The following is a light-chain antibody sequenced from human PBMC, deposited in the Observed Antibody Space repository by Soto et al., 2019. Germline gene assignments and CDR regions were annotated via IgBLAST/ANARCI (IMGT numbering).Light chain of an antibody. CDR2: DAS. V-gene: IGKV3-11*01. CDR1: QSVSSY. CDR3: QQRSNWPLT. J-gene: IGKJ4*01. Sequence: EIVLTQSPATLSLSPGERATLSCRASQSVSSYLAWYRQKPGQAPRLLFYDASNRATGIPARFSGSGSGTDFTLTISSLEPEDFAVYYCQQRSNWPLTFGGGTKVEIK.